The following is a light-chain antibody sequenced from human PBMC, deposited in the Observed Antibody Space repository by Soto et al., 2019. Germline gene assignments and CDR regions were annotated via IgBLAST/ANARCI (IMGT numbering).Light chain of an antibody. Sequence: VMRQSPATLSVYPGEGAKLSCRASDAVGSHLAWYQQKPGQAPRLLISGASSRATGMPARFTGSGSGTDFPLTSSRLEPDDLAVYYCQPYGSSPRTFGQGTKVDTK. CDR2: GAS. CDR3: QPYGSSPRT. CDR1: DAVGSH. J-gene: IGKJ1*01. V-gene: IGKV3-20*01.